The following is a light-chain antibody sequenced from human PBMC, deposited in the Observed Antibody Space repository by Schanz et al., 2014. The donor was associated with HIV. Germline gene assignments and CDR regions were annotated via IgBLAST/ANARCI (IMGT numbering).Light chain of an antibody. V-gene: IGLV1-47*01. J-gene: IGLJ2*01. CDR3: ATWDDSLSGVL. CDR2: RNN. Sequence: QSVLTQSPSASGTPGQRVTISCSGSSSNIGSNSVNWYHQLPGTAPKLLIYRNNQRPSGVPDRFSGSKSGTSASLAISGLRSEDEADYYCATWDDSLSGVLIGGGTKLTVL. CDR1: SSNIGSNS.